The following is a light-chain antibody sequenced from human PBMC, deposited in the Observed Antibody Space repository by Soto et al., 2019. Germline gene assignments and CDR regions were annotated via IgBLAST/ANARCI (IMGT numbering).Light chain of an antibody. J-gene: IGLJ1*01. CDR1: TGAVGGYNY. CDR2: DVS. CDR3: SSYTSSSLYV. Sequence: QSALTQPASVSGSPGQSITISCTGTTGAVGGYNYVSWYQQLPGKAPKLMIYDVSDRPSGVSNRFSGSKSGNTASLTISGLQAEDEADYYCSSYTSSSLYVFGTGTKLTVL. V-gene: IGLV2-14*01.